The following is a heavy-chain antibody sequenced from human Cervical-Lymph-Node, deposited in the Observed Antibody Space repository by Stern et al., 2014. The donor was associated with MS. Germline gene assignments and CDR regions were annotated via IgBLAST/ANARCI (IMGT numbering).Heavy chain of an antibody. CDR1: GGSISSYY. J-gene: IGHJ6*02. V-gene: IGHV4-4*07. CDR2: INTIGST. Sequence: QLQLQESGPGKVKPSETLSLTCSVSGGSISSYYCSWVRQPAGKGLEWIGRINTIGSTNFHPSLRSLLTMSVDTSKTHFSLKLKSVTAADTAVYYCARGVLGFGEFPYGMDVWGQGTTVTVSS. CDR3: ARGVLGFGEFPYGMDV. D-gene: IGHD3-10*01.